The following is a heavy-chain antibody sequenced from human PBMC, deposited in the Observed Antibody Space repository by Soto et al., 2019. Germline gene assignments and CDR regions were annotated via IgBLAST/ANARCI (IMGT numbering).Heavy chain of an antibody. CDR2: ISPSSSTI. J-gene: IGHJ6*02. CDR1: GFTFSSYS. D-gene: IGHD5-18*01. Sequence: EVQLVESGGGLVQPGGSLRLSCAASGFTFSSYSMNWVRQAPGKGLEWVSYISPSSSTIYYADSVKGRFTISRDNAKNSLYLQMHSLRAEDTAVSCWVRAVVLPTRYDGMDVWGQGTTVTVSS. CDR3: VRAVVLPTRYDGMDV. V-gene: IGHV3-48*01.